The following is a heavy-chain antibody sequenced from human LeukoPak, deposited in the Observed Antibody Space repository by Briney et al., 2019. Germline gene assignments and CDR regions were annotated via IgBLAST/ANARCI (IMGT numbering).Heavy chain of an antibody. J-gene: IGHJ4*02. CDR2: ISAYNGDT. V-gene: IGHV1-18*04. CDR1: GYTFNKHG. Sequence: ASVKVSCKASGYTFNKHGITWVRQAPGQGLEWMGWISAYNGDTKYSQKFQGRVTLLTDTSASSAYMELRSLRSDDTAVCYCARDPSNTSGWSPYFDYWGQGALVTVSS. CDR3: ARDPSNTSGWSPYFDY. D-gene: IGHD6-19*01.